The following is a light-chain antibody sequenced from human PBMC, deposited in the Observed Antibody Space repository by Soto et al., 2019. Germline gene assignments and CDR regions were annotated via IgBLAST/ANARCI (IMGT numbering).Light chain of an antibody. J-gene: IGKJ1*01. Sequence: EIVMTQSPATLSVSPGERATLSCRASQSVTSNLAWYQQKPGQAPRRLIYGASTRATGIPARFSGSGSGTEFTLTISSLQSEDFAVYYCQQYNYSPPWTFGQGTKVEIK. CDR1: QSVTSN. CDR3: QQYNYSPPWT. CDR2: GAS. V-gene: IGKV3-15*01.